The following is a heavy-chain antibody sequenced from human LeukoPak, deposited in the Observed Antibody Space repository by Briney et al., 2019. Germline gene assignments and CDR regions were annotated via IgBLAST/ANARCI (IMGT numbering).Heavy chain of an antibody. CDR3: ARGRHIVVIPXFXX. D-gene: IGHD2-21*01. CDR2: IYYSGST. V-gene: IGHV4-39*01. CDR1: GGSISSSSYY. Sequence: SETLSLTCTVSGGSISSSSYYWGWIRQPPGKGLEWIGSIYYSGSTYYNPSLKSRVTISVDTSKNQFSLKLSSVTAADTAVYYCARGRHIVVIPXFXXWGQXXLVT. J-gene: IGHJ5*02.